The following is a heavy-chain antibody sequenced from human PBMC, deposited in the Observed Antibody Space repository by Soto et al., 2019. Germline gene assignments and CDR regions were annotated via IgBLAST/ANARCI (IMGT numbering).Heavy chain of an antibody. CDR3: TRDASRDSSARGWFDP. Sequence: GGSLRLSCAASGFTFRSFTMNWVRQAPGKGLEWVSTISSNSAYIYYTDALRGRFTTSRDNAKNSLHLQMNSLRAEDTAVYYCTRDASRDSSARGWFDPWGPGTLVTVSS. CDR1: GFTFRSFT. V-gene: IGHV3-21*01. J-gene: IGHJ5*02. D-gene: IGHD6-13*01. CDR2: ISSNSAYI.